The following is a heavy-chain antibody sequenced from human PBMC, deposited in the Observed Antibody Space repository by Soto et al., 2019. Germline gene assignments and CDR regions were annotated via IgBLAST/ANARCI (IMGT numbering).Heavy chain of an antibody. CDR1: GYTFTSYD. J-gene: IGHJ3*02. CDR2: MNPNSGNT. Sequence: ASVKVSCKASGYTFTSYDINWVRQATGQGLEWMGWMNPNSGNTGYAQKFQGRVTMTRNTSISTAYMELSSLRSEDTDVYYCARVGIAARPGAFDIWGQGTMVTVSS. D-gene: IGHD6-6*01. V-gene: IGHV1-8*02. CDR3: ARVGIAARPGAFDI.